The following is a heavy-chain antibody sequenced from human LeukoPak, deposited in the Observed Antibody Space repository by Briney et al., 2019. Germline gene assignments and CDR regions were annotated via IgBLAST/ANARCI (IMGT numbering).Heavy chain of an antibody. J-gene: IGHJ4*02. Sequence: GGSLTLSCAASEFTFSNYPMSWVRQAPGKGLEWVSAISGSGGSTYYADSVKGRFTISRDNSKNTLYLQMNGLIAEDAAVYYCAKLTRNWLSDFGGQGTLDSVS. V-gene: IGHV3-23*01. CDR2: ISGSGGST. CDR1: EFTFSNYP. CDR3: AKLTRNWLSDF. D-gene: IGHD1-1*01.